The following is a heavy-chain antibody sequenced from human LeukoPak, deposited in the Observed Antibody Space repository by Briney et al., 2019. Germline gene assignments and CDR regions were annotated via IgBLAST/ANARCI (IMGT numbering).Heavy chain of an antibody. D-gene: IGHD2-21*02. CDR3: AKALAYCGGDCYSFGGFFDY. J-gene: IGHJ4*02. CDR1: GFTFSSYA. Sequence: GSLRLSCAASGFTFSSYAMSWVRQAPGKGLEWVSAISGSGGSTYYADSVKGRSTISRDNSKNTLYLQMNSLRAEDTAVYYCAKALAYCGGDCYSFGGFFDYWGQGTLVTVSS. V-gene: IGHV3-23*01. CDR2: ISGSGGST.